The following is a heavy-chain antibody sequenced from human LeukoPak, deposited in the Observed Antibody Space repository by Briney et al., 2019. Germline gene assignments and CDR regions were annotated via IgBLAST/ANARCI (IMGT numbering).Heavy chain of an antibody. CDR2: INPNSGGT. Sequence: GASVKVSCKASGYTFTGYYMHWARQAPGQGLEWMGWINPNSGGTNYAQKFQGRVTMTRDTSISTAYMELSRLRSDDTAVYYCARDSGQQWPEVGYYYYYMDVWGKGTTVTVSS. J-gene: IGHJ6*03. CDR3: ARDSGQQWPEVGYYYYYMDV. D-gene: IGHD6-19*01. V-gene: IGHV1-2*02. CDR1: GYTFTGYY.